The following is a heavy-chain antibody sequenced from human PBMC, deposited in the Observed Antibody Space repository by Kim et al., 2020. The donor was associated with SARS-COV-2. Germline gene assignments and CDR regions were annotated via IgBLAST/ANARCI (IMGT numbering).Heavy chain of an antibody. CDR3: AKAIVGATSCMDY. CDR2: ISYDGSNK. J-gene: IGHJ4*02. CDR1: GFTFSSYG. V-gene: IGHV3-30*18. D-gene: IGHD1-26*01. Sequence: LSLTCAASGFTFSSYGMHWVRQAPGKGLEWVAVISYDGSNKYYADSVKGRFTISRDNSKNTLYLQMNSLRAEDTAVYYCAKAIVGATSCMDYWGQGTLVTVSS.